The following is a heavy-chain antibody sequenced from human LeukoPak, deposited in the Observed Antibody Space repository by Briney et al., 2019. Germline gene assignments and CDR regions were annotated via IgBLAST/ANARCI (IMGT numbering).Heavy chain of an antibody. CDR2: IWYDGSDE. Sequence: GGSLRLSCAASKFIFSDYGMHWVRQAPGKGLEWVAFIWYDGSDEYYADSVKGRLTISRDNSKNTLYLQMNSLTTEDTAVYYCAKGGGELGSGSLDYWGQGTLFTVSS. V-gene: IGHV3-30*02. CDR3: AKGGGELGSGSLDY. D-gene: IGHD3-10*01. CDR1: KFIFSDYG. J-gene: IGHJ4*02.